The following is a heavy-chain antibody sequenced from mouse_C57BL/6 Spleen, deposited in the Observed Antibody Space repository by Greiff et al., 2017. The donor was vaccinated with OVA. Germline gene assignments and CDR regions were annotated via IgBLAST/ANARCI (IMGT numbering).Heavy chain of an antibody. D-gene: IGHD2-3*01. J-gene: IGHJ2*01. CDR1: GYSFTGYY. V-gene: IGHV1-42*01. CDR2: INPSTGGT. CDR3: ARIQIYDGYYLDY. Sequence: VQLQQSGPELVKPGASVKISCKASGYSFTGYYMNWVKQSPEKSLEWIGEINPSTGGTTYNQKFKAKATLTVDKSSSTAYMQLKSLTSEDSAVYYCARIQIYDGYYLDYWGQGTTLTVSS.